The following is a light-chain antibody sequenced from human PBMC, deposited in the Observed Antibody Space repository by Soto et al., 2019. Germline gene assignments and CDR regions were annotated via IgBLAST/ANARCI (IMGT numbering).Light chain of an antibody. Sequence: SYELTQPPSVSVSPGQTASITCSGHKLGDKYACWYQQKPGQSPVLIIYQDTKRPSGIPERFSGSNSGHTATLTISGTQAMDEADYYCQAWDTSSAVFGGGTKQTVL. CDR2: QDT. J-gene: IGLJ3*02. CDR1: KLGDKY. CDR3: QAWDTSSAV. V-gene: IGLV3-1*01.